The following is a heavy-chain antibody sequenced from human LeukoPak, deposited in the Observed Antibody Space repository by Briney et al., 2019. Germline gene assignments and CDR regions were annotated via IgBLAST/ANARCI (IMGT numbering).Heavy chain of an antibody. CDR1: GYSFTSYW. D-gene: IGHD5-18*01. J-gene: IGHJ4*02. V-gene: IGHV5-51*01. CDR2: IYPGDSDT. CDR3: ARLNSYGFLYFDY. Sequence: PGEPLKISCRGSGYSFTSYWIAWFRQMPGKALEWMGIIYPGDSDTRYSPSFQGQVTISADKSISTAYLQWSSLKASDTAMYYCARLNSYGFLYFDYWGQGTLVTVSS.